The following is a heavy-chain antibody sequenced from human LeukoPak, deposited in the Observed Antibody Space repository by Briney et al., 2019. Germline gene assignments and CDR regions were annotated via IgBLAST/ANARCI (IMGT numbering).Heavy chain of an antibody. V-gene: IGHV3-21*06. J-gene: IGHJ4*02. CDR2: ISSSSYM. CDR1: GFTFSSYS. CDR3: ARKRPNYFDY. Sequence: GGSLRLSCAASGFTFSSYSMNWVRQAPGKGLEWVSSISSSSYMYYADSVKGRFTISRDNAENSLYLQMNSLRAEDTALYYCARKRPNYFDYWGQGTLVTVSS.